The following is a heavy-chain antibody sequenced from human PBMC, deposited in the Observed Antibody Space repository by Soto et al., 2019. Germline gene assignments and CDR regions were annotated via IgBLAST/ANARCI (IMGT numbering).Heavy chain of an antibody. Sequence: QVQLVQSGAEVKKPGSSVKVSCKASGGTFSSSAISWVRQAPGQGLEWMGGIIPIFGTANYAQKFQGRATVTADESTSTAYTALSSLRSEHTTAYYCASLLRGYSGTGDYWGQGTLVSVSS. D-gene: IGHD5-12*01. CDR2: IIPIFGTA. V-gene: IGHV1-69*12. J-gene: IGHJ4*02. CDR3: ASLLRGYSGTGDY. CDR1: GGTFSSSA.